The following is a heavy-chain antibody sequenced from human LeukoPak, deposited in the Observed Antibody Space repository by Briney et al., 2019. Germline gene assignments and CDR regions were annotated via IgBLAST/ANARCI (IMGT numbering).Heavy chain of an antibody. V-gene: IGHV6-1*01. CDR2: TYYRSKWYN. CDR3: ARDWCHNIAACTPFDI. CDR1: GDSVSSNSAA. J-gene: IGHJ3*02. Sequence: SQTLSLTCAISGDSVSSNSAAWNWIRQSPSRGLEWLGRTYYRSKWYNDYAVSVKSRITINPDTSKNQFSLQLNSVTPEDTAVYYCARDWCHNIAACTPFDIWGQGTMVTVSS. D-gene: IGHD6-6*01.